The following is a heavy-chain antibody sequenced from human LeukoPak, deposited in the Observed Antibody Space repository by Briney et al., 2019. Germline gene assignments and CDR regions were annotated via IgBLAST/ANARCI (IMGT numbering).Heavy chain of an antibody. CDR1: GGSVSSGIYY. CDR2: ISYSGST. V-gene: IGHV4-61*01. D-gene: IGHD3-22*01. J-gene: IGHJ4*02. CDR3: AREQPSSGPHSSGYYLADY. Sequence: SETLSLTCTVSGGSVSSGIYYWSWIRQPPGKGLEWIGYISYSGSTNYNPSLKSRVTISVDTSKNQFSLKLSSVTAADTAVYYCAREQPSSGPHSSGYYLADYWGQGTLVTVSS.